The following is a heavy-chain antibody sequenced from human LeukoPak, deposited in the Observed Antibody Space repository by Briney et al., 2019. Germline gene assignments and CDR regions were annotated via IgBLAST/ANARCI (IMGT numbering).Heavy chain of an antibody. J-gene: IGHJ4*02. Sequence: GGSLRLSCAASGFTFSSYEMNWVRQAPGKGLEWVASIQKDGSQKYYLESVKGRFTISRDNTKNSLYLHMSSLRADDTAVYFCATVAGYFDYWGQGTLVTVSS. D-gene: IGHD2-21*01. CDR1: GFTFSSYE. CDR3: ATVAGYFDY. CDR2: IQKDGSQK. V-gene: IGHV3-7*01.